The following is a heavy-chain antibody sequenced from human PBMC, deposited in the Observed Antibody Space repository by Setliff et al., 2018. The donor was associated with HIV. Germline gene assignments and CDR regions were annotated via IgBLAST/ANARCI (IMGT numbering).Heavy chain of an antibody. CDR2: IYFTGSS. J-gene: IGHJ4*02. CDR1: GGSISTYY. V-gene: IGHV4-59*01. D-gene: IGHD4-17*01. CDR3: ARWTVGELDHFDS. Sequence: SETLSLTCTVSGGSISTYYWSWIRQPPGKGLEWIGSIYFTGSSDNNPSLKSRVILSVDTSKHQFSLKLSSVTAADTAMYYCARWTVGELDHFDSWGQGTPVTVSS.